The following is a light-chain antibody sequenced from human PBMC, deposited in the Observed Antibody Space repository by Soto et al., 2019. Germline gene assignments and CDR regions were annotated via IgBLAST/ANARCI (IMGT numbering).Light chain of an antibody. Sequence: QSVLTQPPSVSGAPGQSVTISCTGTSSNIGAGYDVHWFQQLPGTAPKLLIYRNTNRPSGVPDRFSASKSGTSASLAITGLQAEDEADYYCQSYDNSLSGSGVFGGGTQLTVL. CDR3: QSYDNSLSGSGV. CDR2: RNT. V-gene: IGLV1-40*01. CDR1: SSNIGAGYD. J-gene: IGLJ3*02.